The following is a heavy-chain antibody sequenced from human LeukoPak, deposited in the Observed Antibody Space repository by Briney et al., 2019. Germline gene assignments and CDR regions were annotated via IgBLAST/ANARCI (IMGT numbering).Heavy chain of an antibody. D-gene: IGHD6-6*01. J-gene: IGHJ5*02. V-gene: IGHV4-34*01. Sequence: SETLSLTCAVYGGSFSGYYWSWIRQPPGKGLEWIGEINHSGSTNYNPSLKSRVTISVDTSKNQFSLKLSSVTAADTAVYYCARHVVGSSPTPFDPWGQGTLVTVSS. CDR2: INHSGST. CDR3: ARHVVGSSPTPFDP. CDR1: GGSFSGYY.